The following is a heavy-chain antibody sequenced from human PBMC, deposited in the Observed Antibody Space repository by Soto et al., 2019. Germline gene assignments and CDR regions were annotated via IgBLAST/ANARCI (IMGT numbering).Heavy chain of an antibody. D-gene: IGHD1-7*01. Sequence: QLQLQESGPGLVKPSETLSLTCTVSVGSISSSSYYWGWIRQPPGKGLEWIGSIYYSGSTYYNPSLKSRVTISVDTSKNQFSLKLSSVTAADTAVYYCARLELRYYYGMDVWGQGTTVTVSS. CDR3: ARLELRYYYGMDV. CDR2: IYYSGST. V-gene: IGHV4-39*01. J-gene: IGHJ6*02. CDR1: VGSISSSSYY.